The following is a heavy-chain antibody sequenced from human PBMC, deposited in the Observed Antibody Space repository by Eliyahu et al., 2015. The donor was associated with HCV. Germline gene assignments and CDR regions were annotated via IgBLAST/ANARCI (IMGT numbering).Heavy chain of an antibody. CDR1: GFPFSXYX. J-gene: IGHJ4*02. Sequence: QVQLVESGGGVVQPGRSLXLSCXAXGFPFSXYXXXWVRQAPGKGXEGVAVIWYDGSNKYYADSVKGRFTISRDNSKNTLYLQMNSLRAEDTAVYYCARDGGRAYIDIVFKRPSDYWGQGTLVSVSS. CDR3: ARDGGRAYIDIVFKRPSDY. D-gene: IGHD2-15*01. CDR2: IWYDGSNK. V-gene: IGHV3-33*01.